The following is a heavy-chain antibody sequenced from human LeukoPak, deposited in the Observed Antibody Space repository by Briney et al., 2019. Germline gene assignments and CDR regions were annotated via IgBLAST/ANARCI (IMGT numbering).Heavy chain of an antibody. J-gene: IGHJ6*03. CDR3: ARGARYYGSGTVGNYYYYMDV. D-gene: IGHD3-10*01. CDR1: GGSFSGYY. Sequence: PSETLPLTCAVYGGSFSGYYWGWIRQPPGKGLEWIGEINHSGSTNYNPSLKSRVTISVDTSKNQFSLKLSSVTAADTAVYYCARGARYYGSGTVGNYYYYMDVWGKGTTVTVSS. V-gene: IGHV4-34*01. CDR2: INHSGST.